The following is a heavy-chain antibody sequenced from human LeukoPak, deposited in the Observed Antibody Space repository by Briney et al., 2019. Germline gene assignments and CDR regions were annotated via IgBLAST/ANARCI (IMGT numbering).Heavy chain of an antibody. D-gene: IGHD4-17*01. CDR2: ISGYGNT. Sequence: ASVKVSCKASGYTFISHGISWVRQAPGQGLEWMGWISGYGNTKSAQKVQGRVTMTTDTSTSTAYMELRSLRSDDTAVYYCARWDYGDPPRYDCRAFDIWGQGTMVTVSS. CDR3: ARWDYGDPPRYDCRAFDI. CDR1: GYTFISHG. J-gene: IGHJ3*02. V-gene: IGHV1-18*01.